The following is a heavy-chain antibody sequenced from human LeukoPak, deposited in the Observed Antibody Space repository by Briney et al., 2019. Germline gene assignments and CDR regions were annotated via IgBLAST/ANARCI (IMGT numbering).Heavy chain of an antibody. CDR3: AREGSSSSFDY. CDR2: INSDGSST. CDR1: GFTFSSYW. V-gene: IGHV3-74*01. Sequence: AGGTLRLSCAASGFTFSSYWMHWVRQAPGKGLVWVSRINSDGSSTSYADSVKGRFTISRDNSKNTLYLQMNSLRTEDTAVYFCAREGSSSSFDYWGQGTVATVSS. D-gene: IGHD6-13*01. J-gene: IGHJ4*02.